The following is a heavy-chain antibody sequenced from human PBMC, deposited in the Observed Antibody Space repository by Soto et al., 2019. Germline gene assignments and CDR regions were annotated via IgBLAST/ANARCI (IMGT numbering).Heavy chain of an antibody. CDR2: ISWNSVSI. CDR1: GFPFDDYA. CDR3: AKAVAGRTIIED. V-gene: IGHV3-9*01. D-gene: IGHD6-19*01. Sequence: EVQVVESGGGLVQPGRSLRLSCAASGFPFDDYAMHWVRQAPGKGLEWVSGISWNSVSIGYADSVKGRFTISRDNAKNSLFLEMKSLRPEDTALYYCAKAVAGRTIIEDWGQGTLVTVSS. J-gene: IGHJ4*02.